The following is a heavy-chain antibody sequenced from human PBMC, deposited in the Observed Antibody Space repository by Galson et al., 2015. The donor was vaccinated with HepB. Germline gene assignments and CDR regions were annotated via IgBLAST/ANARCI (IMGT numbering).Heavy chain of an antibody. D-gene: IGHD1-7*01. CDR3: ARWRWRMGNFAFDL. J-gene: IGHJ3*01. V-gene: IGHV3-7*01. Sequence: SLRLSCAASGFTFRTYWMSWVRQAPGKGLEWVANIKQDESEKDFVDSVKGRFTISRDTSNNSQFLQMNRLRVEDTAVYYCARWRWRMGNFAFDLWGQGTMVNVSS. CDR2: IKQDESEK. CDR1: GFTFRTYW.